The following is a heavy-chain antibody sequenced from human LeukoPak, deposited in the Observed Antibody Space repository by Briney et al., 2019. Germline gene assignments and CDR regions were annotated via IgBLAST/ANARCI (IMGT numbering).Heavy chain of an antibody. CDR3: ASLGY. D-gene: IGHD3-16*01. Sequence: GRSLRLSCAASGFTFSNFWMNWVRQSPGKGLEWVANIKQDGSEKYYVDSVKGRFTISRDNAKNSLYLQMNSLRAEDTAAYYCASLGYWGQGTLVTVSS. J-gene: IGHJ4*02. V-gene: IGHV3-7*01. CDR2: IKQDGSEK. CDR1: GFTFSNFW.